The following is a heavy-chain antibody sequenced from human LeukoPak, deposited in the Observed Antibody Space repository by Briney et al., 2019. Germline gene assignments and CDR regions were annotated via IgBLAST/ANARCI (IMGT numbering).Heavy chain of an antibody. J-gene: IGHJ3*02. CDR1: GYTFTSYD. V-gene: IGHV1-8*01. CDR3: ASPLYDSSGYYSRFHAFDI. Sequence: ASVKVSCKASGYTFTSYDINWVRQATGQGLEWMGWMNPNSGNTGYAQKFQGRVTMTRNTSISTAYMELSSLRSGDTAVYYCASPLYDSSGYYSRFHAFDIWGQGTMVTVSS. D-gene: IGHD3-22*01. CDR2: MNPNSGNT.